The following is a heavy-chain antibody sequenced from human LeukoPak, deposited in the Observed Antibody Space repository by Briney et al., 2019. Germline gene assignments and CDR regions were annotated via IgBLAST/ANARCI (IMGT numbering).Heavy chain of an antibody. CDR1: GFTFSSYS. Sequence: GGSLRLSCAASGFTFSSYSMNWVRQAPGKGLEWVSSISSSSSIYYADSVKGRFTISRDNAKNSLYLQMNRLRAEDTAVYYCAIAPAYYSDYWGQGTLVTVSS. CDR2: ISSSSSI. CDR3: AIAPAYYSDY. V-gene: IGHV3-21*01. J-gene: IGHJ4*02.